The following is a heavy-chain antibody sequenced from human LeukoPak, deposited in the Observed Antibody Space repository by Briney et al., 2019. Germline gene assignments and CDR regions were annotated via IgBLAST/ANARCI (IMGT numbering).Heavy chain of an antibody. J-gene: IGHJ3*02. CDR2: IYHSGGT. Sequence: SETLSLTCTVSDGFMTYYYWNWIRQPAGKGLERIGRIYHSGGTNYNPSLRSRVTMSLDTSKNHFSLKLSSVTDADTAVYYCARDPARGMDAFDIWGQGTTVTVSS. V-gene: IGHV4-4*07. CDR1: DGFMTYYY. D-gene: IGHD1-14*01. CDR3: ARDPARGMDAFDI.